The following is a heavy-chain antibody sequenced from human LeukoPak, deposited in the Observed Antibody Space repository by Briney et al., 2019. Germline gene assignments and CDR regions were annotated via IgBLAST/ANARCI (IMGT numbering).Heavy chain of an antibody. CDR1: GGSFSGYY. D-gene: IGHD3-9*01. Sequence: SETLSLTCAVYGGSFSGYYWSWIRQPPGKGLEWIGEINHSGSTNYNPSLKSRVTISVDTSKNQLSLKLSSVTAADTAVYYCARDSILTGCYLGWFFDYWGQGTLVTVSS. CDR2: INHSGST. J-gene: IGHJ4*02. CDR3: ARDSILTGCYLGWFFDY. V-gene: IGHV4-34*01.